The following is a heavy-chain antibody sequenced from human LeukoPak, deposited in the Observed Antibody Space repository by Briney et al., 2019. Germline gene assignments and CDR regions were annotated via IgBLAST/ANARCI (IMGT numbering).Heavy chain of an antibody. D-gene: IGHD3-22*01. J-gene: IGHJ3*02. V-gene: IGHV1-69*05. CDR1: GGTFSSYA. CDR2: IIPIFGTA. Sequence: SVKVSCKASGGTFSSYAMSWVRQAPGQGLEWMGGIIPIFGTANYAQKFQGRVTITTDESTSTAYMELSSLRSEDTAVYYCARALHYYDSSGYFDAFDIWGQGTMVTVSS. CDR3: ARALHYYDSSGYFDAFDI.